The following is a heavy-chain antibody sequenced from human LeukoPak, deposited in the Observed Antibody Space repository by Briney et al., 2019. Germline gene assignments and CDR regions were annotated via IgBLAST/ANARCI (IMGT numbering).Heavy chain of an antibody. CDR2: INPNSGGT. V-gene: IGHV1-2*02. CDR1: GYTFTGYY. J-gene: IGHJ5*02. D-gene: IGHD3-3*01. CDR3: ARYDGDFWSGRYNWFDP. Sequence: ASVKVSCKASGYTFTGYYIHWVRQAPGQGLEWMGWINPNSGGTNYAQKFQGRVTMTRDTSISTAYMELSRLRSDDTAVYYCARYDGDFWSGRYNWFDPWGQGTLVTVSS.